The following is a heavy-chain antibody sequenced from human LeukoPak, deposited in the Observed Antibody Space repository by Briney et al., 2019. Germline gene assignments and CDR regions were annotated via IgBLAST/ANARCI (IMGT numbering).Heavy chain of an antibody. CDR3: ARHRRRGQAAYNA. D-gene: IGHD6-13*01. V-gene: IGHV4-59*08. J-gene: IGHJ4*02. CDR2: IYYSGST. Sequence: PSETLSLTCTVSGGSISSYYWSWIRQPPGKGLEWIGYIYYSGSTNYNPSLKSRVTISVDTSKNQFSLKLSSVTAADTAVYYCARHRRRGQAAYNAWGQGTLVTVSS. CDR1: GGSISSYY.